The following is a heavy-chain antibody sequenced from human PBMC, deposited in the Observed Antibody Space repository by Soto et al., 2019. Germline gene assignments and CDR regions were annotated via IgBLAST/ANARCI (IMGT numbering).Heavy chain of an antibody. CDR2: IYYSGST. CDR3: ARQGYSGYWPQEFYGMDV. D-gene: IGHD5-12*01. CDR1: GGSISSSSYY. V-gene: IGHV4-39*01. Sequence: PSETLSLTFTVSGGSISSSSYYWDWIRQPPGKGLEWIGSIYYSGSTYYNPSLKSRVTISVDTSKNQFSLKLSSVTAADTAVYYCARQGYSGYWPQEFYGMDVWGQGTTVTVPS. J-gene: IGHJ6*02.